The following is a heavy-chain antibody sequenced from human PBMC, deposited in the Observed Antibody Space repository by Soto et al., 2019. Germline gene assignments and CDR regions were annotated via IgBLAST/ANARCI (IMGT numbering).Heavy chain of an antibody. J-gene: IGHJ4*02. CDR1: GGSLSGNY. CDR2: THHSGST. D-gene: IGHD2-21*02. CDR3: ARTTAAIHLNY. Sequence: SETLSLTCAVDGGSLSGNYWGWIRQPPGKGLEWIGETHHSGSTAYNPSLKSRVTISVDTSRNQFSLKLNSVTAADTAVYYCARTTAAIHLNYWSQGTLVTVSS. V-gene: IGHV4-34*01.